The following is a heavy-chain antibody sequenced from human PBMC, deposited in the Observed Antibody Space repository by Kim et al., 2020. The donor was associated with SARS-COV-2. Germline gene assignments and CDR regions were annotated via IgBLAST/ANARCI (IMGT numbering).Heavy chain of an antibody. J-gene: IGHJ4*02. CDR1: GFTFSSYW. D-gene: IGHD6-13*01. V-gene: IGHV3-7*01. Sequence: GGSLRLSCAASGFTFSSYWMSWVRQAPGKGLEWVANIKQDGSEKYYVDSVKGRFTISRDNAKNSLYLQMNSLRAEDTAVYYCAREGGSSSWYVTSRPYYFDYWGQGTLVTVSS. CDR3: AREGGSSSWYVTSRPYYFDY. CDR2: IKQDGSEK.